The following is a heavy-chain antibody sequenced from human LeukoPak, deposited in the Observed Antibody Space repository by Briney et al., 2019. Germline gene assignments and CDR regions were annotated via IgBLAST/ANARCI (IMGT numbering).Heavy chain of an antibody. J-gene: IGHJ3*02. V-gene: IGHV4-59*01. CDR2: IYYSGST. CDR1: GGSFSGYY. Sequence: SETLSLTCAVYGGSFSGYYWSWIRQPPGKGLEWIGYIYYSGSTNYNPSLKSRVTISVDTSKNQFSLKLSSVTAADTAVYYCARQVRIADAFDIWGQGTMVTVSS. CDR3: ARQVRIADAFDI. D-gene: IGHD6-13*01.